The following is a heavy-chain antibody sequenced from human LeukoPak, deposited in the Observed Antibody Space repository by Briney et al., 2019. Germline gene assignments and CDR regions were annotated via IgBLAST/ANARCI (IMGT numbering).Heavy chain of an antibody. Sequence: ASVKVSCKASGYTFTSYYMHWARQAPGQGLEWMGIINPSGGSTSYAQKFQGRVTMTRDTSTSTVYMELSSLRSEDTAVYYCAREREAWLVRGWFDPWGQGTLVTVSS. J-gene: IGHJ5*02. V-gene: IGHV1-46*03. CDR3: AREREAWLVRGWFDP. D-gene: IGHD6-19*01. CDR1: GYTFTSYY. CDR2: INPSGGST.